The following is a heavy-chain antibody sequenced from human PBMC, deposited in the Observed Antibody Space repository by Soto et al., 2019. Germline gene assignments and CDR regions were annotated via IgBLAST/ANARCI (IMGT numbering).Heavy chain of an antibody. Sequence: QLQLQESGPGLVKPSETLSLTSTVSGGSISSSSYYWGWIRQPPGKGLEWIGSIYYSGSTYYNPSLKSRVTISVDTSKNQFSLKLSSVTAADTAVYYCARYSSGWYNYYYYYGMDVWGQGTTVTVSS. CDR1: GGSISSSSYY. V-gene: IGHV4-39*01. J-gene: IGHJ6*02. CDR3: ARYSSGWYNYYYYYGMDV. CDR2: IYYSGST. D-gene: IGHD6-19*01.